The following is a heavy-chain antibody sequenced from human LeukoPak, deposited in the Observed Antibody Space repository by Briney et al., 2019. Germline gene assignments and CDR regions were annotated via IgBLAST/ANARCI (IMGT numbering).Heavy chain of an antibody. CDR3: ARDRAHFGY. J-gene: IGHJ4*01. Sequence: AETLSLTCTVSGGSISSYYWSWIRQPPGKGLEWIGYIYYSGSTNYNPSLKSRVTISVDTSKNQFSLKLSSVTAADTAVYYCARDRAHFGYWRQGSLVTVSS. CDR2: IYYSGST. V-gene: IGHV4-59*01. CDR1: GGSISSYY.